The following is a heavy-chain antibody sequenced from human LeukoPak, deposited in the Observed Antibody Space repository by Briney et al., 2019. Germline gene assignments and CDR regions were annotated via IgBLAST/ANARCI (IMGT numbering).Heavy chain of an antibody. CDR3: ARAYYESSAYRHAVYFDY. V-gene: IGHV1-46*01. Sequence: ASVKVSCKASGGFSNYAINWVRQAPGPGLEWMGIINPSDDSTRYAQKFQGRVTMTKDTSTNTVYMHLSSLSSDDTAVYYCARAYYESSAYRHAVYFDYWGQGTLVTVSS. CDR1: GGFSNYA. J-gene: IGHJ4*02. CDR2: INPSDDST. D-gene: IGHD3-22*01.